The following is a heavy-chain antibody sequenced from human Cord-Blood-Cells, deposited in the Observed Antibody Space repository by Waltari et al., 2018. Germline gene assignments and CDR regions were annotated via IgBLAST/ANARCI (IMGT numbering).Heavy chain of an antibody. D-gene: IGHD3-10*01. CDR3: ARELWFGELLVYYYGMDV. CDR2: RNTNTGNP. Sequence: QVQLVQSGSELKKPGASVKVSCKASGYTFTSYAMNRVRQAPGQGLEWMGWRNTNTGNPTYAQGFTGRFVFSLDTSVSTACLQISSLKAEDTAVYYCARELWFGELLVYYYGMDVWGQGTTVTVSS. J-gene: IGHJ6*02. CDR1: GYTFTSYA. V-gene: IGHV7-4-1*02.